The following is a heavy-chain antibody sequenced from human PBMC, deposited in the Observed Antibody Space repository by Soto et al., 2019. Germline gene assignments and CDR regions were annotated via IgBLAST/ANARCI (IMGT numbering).Heavy chain of an antibody. CDR1: GFTFSSYG. D-gene: IGHD2-15*01. Sequence: QVQLVESGGGVVQPGRSLRLSCAASGFTFSSYGMHWVRQAPGKGLEWVAVIWYDGSNKYYADSVKGRFTISRDNSKNTPCLQITGLRAEDTAVYYCASRGPGYCSGRRCGDFHEWGQGDLVTVSS. CDR3: ASRGPGYCSGRRCGDFHE. V-gene: IGHV3-33*01. J-gene: IGHJ1*01. CDR2: IWYDGSNK.